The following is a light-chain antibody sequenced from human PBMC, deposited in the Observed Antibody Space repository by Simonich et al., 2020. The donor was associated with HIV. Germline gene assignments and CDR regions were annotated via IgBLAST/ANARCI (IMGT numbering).Light chain of an antibody. Sequence: EIVFTQSPATLSLSPGERATLSCRAGQSVSSYLAWHQQKPGQAPRRLIYDTSNRATGIPARFSGSGSGTDFTLTISGLEPEDFAVYYCQQYNNWPLYTFGQGTKLEIK. CDR1: QSVSSY. CDR2: DTS. CDR3: QQYNNWPLYT. V-gene: IGKV3-11*01. J-gene: IGKJ2*01.